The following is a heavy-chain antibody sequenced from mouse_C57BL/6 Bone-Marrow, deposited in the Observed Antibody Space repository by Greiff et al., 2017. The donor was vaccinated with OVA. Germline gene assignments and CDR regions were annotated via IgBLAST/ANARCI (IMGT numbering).Heavy chain of an antibody. CDR1: GYTFTTYP. J-gene: IGHJ4*01. CDR3: ARRGYGSSFAMDY. Sequence: QVQLQQSGAELVKPGASVKMSCKASGYTFTTYPIEWMKQNHGKSLEWIGNFHPYNDDTKYNEKFKGKATLTVDKSSSTAYMELSRLTSDDSAVSDCARRGYGSSFAMDYWGQGTSVTVSS. V-gene: IGHV1-47*01. D-gene: IGHD1-1*01. CDR2: FHPYNDDT.